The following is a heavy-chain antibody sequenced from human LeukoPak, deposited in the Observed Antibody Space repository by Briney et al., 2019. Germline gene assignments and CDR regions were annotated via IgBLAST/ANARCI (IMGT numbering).Heavy chain of an antibody. V-gene: IGHV4-34*01. J-gene: IGHJ4*02. Sequence: SETLSLTCAVYGGSFSGYYWSWIRQPPGKGLEWIGEINHSGSTNYNPPLKSRVTISVDTSKNQFSLKLSSVTAADTAVYYCARAWTIFGVNNRDYWGQGTLVTVSS. CDR2: INHSGST. D-gene: IGHD3-3*01. CDR3: ARAWTIFGVNNRDY. CDR1: GGSFSGYY.